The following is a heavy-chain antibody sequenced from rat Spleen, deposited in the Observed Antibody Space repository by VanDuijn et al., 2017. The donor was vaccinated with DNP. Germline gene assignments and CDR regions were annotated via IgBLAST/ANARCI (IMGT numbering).Heavy chain of an antibody. D-gene: IGHD1-2*01. CDR1: GFSLTNFG. J-gene: IGHJ3*01. V-gene: IGHV2S12*01. CDR2: ISSAGNT. CDR3: TGGGSYIYPFTY. Sequence: QVQLRESGPGLVQPSHILSLTCTVSGFSLTNFGVNWVRQPPGKGLEWIAAISSAGNTFYNSALKSRLSFSRDTSKSQVFLKMDSLQTEDTAIYFCTGGGSYIYPFTYWGQGTLVTVSS.